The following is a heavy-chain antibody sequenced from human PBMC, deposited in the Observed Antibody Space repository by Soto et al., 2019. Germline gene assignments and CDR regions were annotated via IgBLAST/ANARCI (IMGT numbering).Heavy chain of an antibody. Sequence: EVQLVESGGVLVQPGGSLRLSCVASGLTFSDHYMDWVRQAPGKGLEWVGRSRNKAKSYTTDYAASVKGRFTTSRDDSKSSVYLQMNSLETEDTAVYYCVRAARSGTTHFDYWGQGTLVTVSS. J-gene: IGHJ4*02. V-gene: IGHV3-72*01. D-gene: IGHD1-7*01. CDR1: GLTFSDHY. CDR3: VRAARSGTTHFDY. CDR2: SRNKAKSYTT.